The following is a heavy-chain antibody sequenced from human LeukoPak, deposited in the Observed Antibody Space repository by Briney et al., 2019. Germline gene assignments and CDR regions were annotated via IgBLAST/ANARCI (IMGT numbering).Heavy chain of an antibody. CDR3: AKGYDSSGYYNKRPDY. J-gene: IGHJ4*02. CDR2: ISGSGGST. CDR1: GFTFSSYA. V-gene: IGHV3-23*01. Sequence: GGSLRLSCAASGFTFSSYAMSWVRRAPGKGLEWVSAISGSGGSTYYADSVKGRFTISRDNSKNTLYLQMNSLRAEDTAVYYCAKGYDSSGYYNKRPDYWGQGTLVTVSS. D-gene: IGHD3-22*01.